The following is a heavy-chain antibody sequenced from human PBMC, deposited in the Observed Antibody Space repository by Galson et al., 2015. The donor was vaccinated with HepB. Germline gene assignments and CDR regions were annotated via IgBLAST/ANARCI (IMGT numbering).Heavy chain of an antibody. CDR3: SSPRGSDWEYFDD. J-gene: IGHJ4*02. CDR1: GNTFSGFS. V-gene: IGHV1-69*13. CDR2: VIPNFGTA. D-gene: IGHD6-19*01. Sequence: SVKVSCKASGNTFSGFSIAWVRQAPGQGLEWMGGVIPNFGTANYAQKFKGRSAITVDESARTAYLELRSLTSEDTATYDCSSPRGSDWEYFDDWGQVTLVTVSS.